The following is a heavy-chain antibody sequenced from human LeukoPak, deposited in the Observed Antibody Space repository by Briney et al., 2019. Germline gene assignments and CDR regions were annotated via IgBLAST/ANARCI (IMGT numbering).Heavy chain of an antibody. CDR3: ARAEYCCGDCYSSWFDP. V-gene: IGHV1-46*01. CDR2: INPSGGST. Sequence: ASVKVSCKASGYTFTSYYMHWVRQAPGQGLEWMGIINPSGGSTSYAQKFQGRVTMTRDMSTSTVYMELSSLRSEDTAVYYCARAEYCCGDCYSSWFDPWGQGTLVTVSS. D-gene: IGHD2-21*02. J-gene: IGHJ5*02. CDR1: GYTFTSYY.